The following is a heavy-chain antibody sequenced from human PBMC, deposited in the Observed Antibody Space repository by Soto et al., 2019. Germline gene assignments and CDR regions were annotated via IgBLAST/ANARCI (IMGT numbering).Heavy chain of an antibody. Sequence: QSQTLSLTCAVYGGSFSGYYWSWIRQPPGKGLEWIGEINHSGSTNYNPSLKSRVTISVDTSKNQFSLKLSAVTAADTAVYYCARGRRGMGYSSSSWGRWFDPWGQGTLVTVSS. CDR1: GGSFSGYY. V-gene: IGHV4-34*01. CDR2: INHSGST. J-gene: IGHJ5*02. D-gene: IGHD6-6*01. CDR3: ARGRRGMGYSSSSWGRWFDP.